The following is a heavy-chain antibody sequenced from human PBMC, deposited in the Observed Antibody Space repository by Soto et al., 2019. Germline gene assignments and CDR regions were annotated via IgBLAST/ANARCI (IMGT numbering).Heavy chain of an antibody. V-gene: IGHV1-18*01. CDR2: ISAYNGNT. CDR1: GYTFTNYG. J-gene: IGHJ5*02. CDR3: ARGVGSGSYYNQYNWFDP. Sequence: QVQLVQSGAEVKKPGASVKVSCKASGYTFTNYGISWVRQAPGQGLEWMGWISAYNGNTNHAQKLQGRVTMTTDTSTITANMELRSLRTHDTAVYYCARGVGSGSYYNQYNWFDPWGQGTLVTLSS. D-gene: IGHD3-10*01.